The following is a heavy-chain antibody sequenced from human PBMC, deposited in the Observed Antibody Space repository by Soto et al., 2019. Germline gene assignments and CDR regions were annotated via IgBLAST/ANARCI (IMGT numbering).Heavy chain of an antibody. CDR3: ARGSRSSLFRYYYGMDV. CDR1: GGTFSSYA. J-gene: IGHJ6*02. D-gene: IGHD3-10*01. V-gene: IGHV1-69*01. CDR2: IIPIFGTA. Sequence: QVQLVQSGAEVKKPGSSVKVSCKASGGTFSSYAISWVRQVPGQGLEWMGGIIPIFGTANYAQKFQGRVTITADESTSTAYMELSSLRSEDTAVYYCARGSRSSLFRYYYGMDVWGQGTTVTVSS.